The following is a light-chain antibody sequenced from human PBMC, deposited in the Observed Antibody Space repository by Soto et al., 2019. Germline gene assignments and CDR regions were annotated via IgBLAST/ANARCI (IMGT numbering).Light chain of an antibody. J-gene: IGKJ1*01. CDR3: QQYYTYRT. CDR2: KAS. Sequence: IQMTQSPSTLSASVGDRVTITCRASQSVDGWLAWYQEKPGKAPKLLIYKASTLESGVPSRFSGSESGTEFTLTISGLQPDDFATYYCQQYYTYRTFGQGTKVDIK. CDR1: QSVDGW. V-gene: IGKV1-5*03.